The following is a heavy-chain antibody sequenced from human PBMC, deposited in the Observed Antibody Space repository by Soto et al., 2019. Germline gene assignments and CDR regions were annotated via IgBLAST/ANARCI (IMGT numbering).Heavy chain of an antibody. CDR3: ARGYRGNYYYGMDV. D-gene: IGHD3-16*02. Sequence: GASVKVSCKASGGTFSSYAISCVRQAPGQGLEWMGGIIPIFGTANYAQKFQGRVTITADESTSTAYMELSSLRSEDTAVYYCARGYRGNYYYGMDVWGQGTTVTVSS. V-gene: IGHV1-69*13. J-gene: IGHJ6*02. CDR1: GGTFSSYA. CDR2: IIPIFGTA.